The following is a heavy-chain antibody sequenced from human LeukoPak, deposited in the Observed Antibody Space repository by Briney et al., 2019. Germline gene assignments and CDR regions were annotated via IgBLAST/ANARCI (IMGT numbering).Heavy chain of an antibody. V-gene: IGHV3-7*01. CDR3: MRFGESDY. Sequence: GGSLRLSCAASGFTFRSYWMSWVRQAPGKGLEWVANIKQDGSEKYYVDSVKGRFTISKDNAKNSLYLQMNSLIAEDTAVYYCMRFGESDYWGQGTLVTVSS. J-gene: IGHJ4*02. CDR1: GFTFRSYW. CDR2: IKQDGSEK. D-gene: IGHD3-10*01.